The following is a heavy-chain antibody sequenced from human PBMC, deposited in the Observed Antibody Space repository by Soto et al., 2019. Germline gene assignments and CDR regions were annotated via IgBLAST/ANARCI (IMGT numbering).Heavy chain of an antibody. CDR3: ASQLIYQSYGMDV. CDR1: GFTFSSYG. V-gene: IGHV3-33*01. CDR2: IWYDGSNK. Sequence: GGSLRLSCAASGFTFSSYGMHWVRQAPGKGLEWVAVIWYDGSNKYYADSVKGRFTISRDNSKNTLYLQMNSLRAEDTAVYYCASQLIYQSYGMDVWGQGTTVTVSS. J-gene: IGHJ6*02. D-gene: IGHD3-16*02.